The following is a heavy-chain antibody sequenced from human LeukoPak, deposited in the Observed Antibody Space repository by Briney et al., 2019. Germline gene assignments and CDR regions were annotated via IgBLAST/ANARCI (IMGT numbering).Heavy chain of an antibody. J-gene: IGHJ5*02. CDR3: ARRLTQYDCFDP. CDR1: GDSVSINSVT. CDR2: TYYRSTWYN. Sequence: SQTLSLTCAISGDSVSINSVTWNWSRQSPSRGLEGLGRTYYRSTWYNDYAVSVRGRITVNPDTSKNQFSLHLNSVTPEDTAVYYCARRLTQYDCFDPWGQGILVTVSS. V-gene: IGHV6-1*01. D-gene: IGHD2-2*01.